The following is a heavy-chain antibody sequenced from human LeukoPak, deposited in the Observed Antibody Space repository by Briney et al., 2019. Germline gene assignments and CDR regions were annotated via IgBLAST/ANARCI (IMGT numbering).Heavy chain of an antibody. CDR2: ISRSGGST. CDR3: VKGGASDGDYEFDY. CDR1: RFTFSSYA. V-gene: IGHV3-23*01. D-gene: IGHD4-17*01. Sequence: PGGSLRLSCAASRFTFSSYAMSWVRQAPGKGLEWVSAISRSGGSTYYADSVRGRFSISRDNSKNTLYLQMNSLRTEDTAVYYCVKGGASDGDYEFDYWGQGTLVTVSS. J-gene: IGHJ4*02.